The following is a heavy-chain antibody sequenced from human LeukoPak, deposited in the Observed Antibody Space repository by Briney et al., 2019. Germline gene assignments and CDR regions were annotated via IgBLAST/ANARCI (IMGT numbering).Heavy chain of an antibody. CDR1: GLTFRSYE. J-gene: IGHJ2*01. D-gene: IGHD3-22*01. CDR2: ISSSGSTI. CDR3: ARDFNYYDSSGYPHWYFDL. V-gene: IGHV3-48*03. Sequence: GGSLRLSCAASGLTFRSYEMNWVRQAPGKGLEWVSYISSSGSTIYYADSVKGRFTISRDNAKNSLYLLMNSLRAEDTAVYYCARDFNYYDSSGYPHWYFDLWGRGTLVTVSS.